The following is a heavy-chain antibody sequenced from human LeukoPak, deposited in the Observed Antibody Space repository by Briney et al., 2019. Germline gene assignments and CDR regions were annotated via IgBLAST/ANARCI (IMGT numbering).Heavy chain of an antibody. CDR3: AKEGGSGSYQIS. D-gene: IGHD3-10*01. V-gene: IGHV3-7*01. Sequence: PGGSLRLSCAASGFTFSTSWMIWVRQAPGKGLEWVANIKEDGSEKYYVDSVKGRFTISRDNAKNSLYLQMNSLRAEDTAVYYCAKEGGSGSYQISWGQGTLVTVSS. CDR2: IKEDGSEK. CDR1: GFTFSTSW. J-gene: IGHJ5*02.